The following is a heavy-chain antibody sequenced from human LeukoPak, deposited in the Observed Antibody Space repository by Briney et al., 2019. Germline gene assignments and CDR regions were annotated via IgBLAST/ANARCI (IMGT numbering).Heavy chain of an antibody. D-gene: IGHD5/OR15-5a*01. J-gene: IGHJ4*02. V-gene: IGHV4-31*03. CDR3: AREGPHPVYDV. CDR2: IYYTGTA. Sequence: SETLSPTCTVSGDSIGSGGNFWTWLRQHPGKGLEYIGYIYYTGTASYNPSLESRVVMSVNTSTRQFSLRLSSVTAADTAVYFCAREGPHPVYDVWGPGIQVTVSS. CDR1: GDSIGSGGNF.